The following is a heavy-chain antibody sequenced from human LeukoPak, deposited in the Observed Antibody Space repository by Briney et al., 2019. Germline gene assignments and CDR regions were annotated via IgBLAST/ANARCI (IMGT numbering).Heavy chain of an antibody. CDR3: ARTVTTVSYYYYMDV. CDR1: GGSISSSSYY. D-gene: IGHD4-17*01. Sequence: SETLSLTCTVSGGSISSSSYYWGWIRQPPGKGLEWIGSIYYSGSTYYNPSLKSRATMSVDTSKNQFSLKLSSVTAADTAVYYCARTVTTVSYYYYMDVWGKGTTVTISS. CDR2: IYYSGST. J-gene: IGHJ6*03. V-gene: IGHV4-39*07.